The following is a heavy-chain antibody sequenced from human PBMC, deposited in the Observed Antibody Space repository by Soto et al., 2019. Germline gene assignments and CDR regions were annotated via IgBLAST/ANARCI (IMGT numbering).Heavy chain of an antibody. V-gene: IGHV4-30-2*01. D-gene: IGHD3-22*01. CDR3: ARNSTYYYDSSGYNYHYYFDY. CDR1: GGSISSGGYS. CDR2: INHSGST. Sequence: SETLSLTCAVSGGSISSGGYSWSWIRQPPGKGLEWIGYINHSGSTSYNPSLKSRVTISVDTSKNQFSLQLTSVTAADTAVYYCARNSTYYYDSSGYNYHYYFDYWGQGTLVTVSS. J-gene: IGHJ4*02.